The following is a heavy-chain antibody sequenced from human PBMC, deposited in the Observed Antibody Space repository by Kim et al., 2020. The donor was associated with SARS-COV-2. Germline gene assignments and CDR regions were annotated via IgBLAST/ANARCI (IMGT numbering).Heavy chain of an antibody. CDR2: ISHSGREK. J-gene: IGHJ4*02. D-gene: IGHD1-7*01. V-gene: IGHV3-30*04. CDR3: ARVIPGTGDFDC. CDR1: GFTFSSYA. Sequence: GGSLRLSCAASGFTFSSYAMHWVRRAPGKGLEWVAVISHSGREKFFADSVKGRFTISRDNSNNTLWLQVNSLSAEDTAMYYCARVIPGTGDFDCWGQGTLVTVSS.